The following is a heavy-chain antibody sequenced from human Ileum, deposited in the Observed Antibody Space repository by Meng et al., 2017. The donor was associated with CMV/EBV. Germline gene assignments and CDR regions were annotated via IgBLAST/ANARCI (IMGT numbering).Heavy chain of an antibody. Sequence: GGSLRLSCKGSGYSFINYWIGWVRQMPGKGLEWMGIIYPGDSDTRYSPSFQGQVTISADKSISTAYLQWSSLKASDTAMYYCAKLDYSNYLYYFDYWGQGTLVTVSS. CDR3: AKLDYSNYLYYFDY. V-gene: IGHV5-51*01. CDR1: GYSFINYW. D-gene: IGHD4-11*01. CDR2: IYPGDSDT. J-gene: IGHJ4*02.